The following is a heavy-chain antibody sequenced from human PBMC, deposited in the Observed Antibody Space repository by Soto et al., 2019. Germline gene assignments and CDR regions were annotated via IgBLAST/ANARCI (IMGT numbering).Heavy chain of an antibody. J-gene: IGHJ6*02. CDR3: ARVILRYCTHGVCYYYYGMDV. CDR1: GFTFSSYW. CDR2: ISRDGSST. Sequence: GGSLRLSCAASGFTFSSYWMHWVRQAPGKGLVWVSRISRDGSSTSYADSVKGRFTISRDNAKNTLYLQMNSLRAEDTAVYDCARVILRYCTHGVCYYYYGMDVWGQGTTVTVSS. V-gene: IGHV3-74*01. D-gene: IGHD2-8*01.